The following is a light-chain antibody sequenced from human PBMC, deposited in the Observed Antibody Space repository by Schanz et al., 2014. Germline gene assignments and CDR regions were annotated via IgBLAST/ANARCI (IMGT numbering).Light chain of an antibody. V-gene: IGLV2-14*02. J-gene: IGLJ3*02. Sequence: QSALTQPRSVSGSPGQSVTISCTGTSGDVGTYNLVSWYQQHPGKAPKVMIYEGSKRPSGVSDRFSGSKSGNTASLTISGLQTEDEADYYCTSYTSVSTWVFGGGTKVTVL. CDR3: TSYTSVSTWV. CDR1: SGDVGTYNL. CDR2: EGS.